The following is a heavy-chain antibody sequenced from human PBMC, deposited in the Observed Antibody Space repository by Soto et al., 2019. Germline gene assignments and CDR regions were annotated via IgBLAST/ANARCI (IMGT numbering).Heavy chain of an antibody. CDR3: ARPLMWFDQTGAFDT. CDR1: GGSFSGYH. CDR2: INHTGHV. J-gene: IGHJ3*02. V-gene: IGHV4-34*02. Sequence: QVQLQQWGAGLLKPSETLSLTCGVYGGSFSGYHWSWIRQTPGKGLEWIGQINHTGHVNYNSSLKSRVTLSVDTSKKQFSLRLSSVTAADTAVYSCARPLMWFDQTGAFDTWGQGTTVTVSS. D-gene: IGHD3-10*01.